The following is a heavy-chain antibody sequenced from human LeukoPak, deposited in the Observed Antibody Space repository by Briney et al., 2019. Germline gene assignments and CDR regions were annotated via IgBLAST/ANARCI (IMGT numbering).Heavy chain of an antibody. CDR3: ARESRQYYDFWSGYWTVRGYYMDV. V-gene: IGHV4-4*07. D-gene: IGHD3-3*01. Sequence: SETLSLTCTVSGGSISSYYWSWIRQPAGKGLEWIGRIYTSGCTNYNPSLKSRVTMSVDTSKNQFSLKLSSVTAADTAAYYCARESRQYYDFWSGYWTVRGYYMDVWGKGTTVTVSS. CDR1: GGSISSYY. J-gene: IGHJ6*03. CDR2: IYTSGCT.